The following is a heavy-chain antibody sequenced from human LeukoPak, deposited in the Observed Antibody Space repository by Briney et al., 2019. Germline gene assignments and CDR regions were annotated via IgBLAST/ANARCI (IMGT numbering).Heavy chain of an antibody. D-gene: IGHD2-2*01. J-gene: IGHJ6*02. CDR2: INHSGGT. CDR3: AGGVKVTSPIYYYYYGMDV. V-gene: IGHV4-34*01. Sequence: SETLSLTCAVYGGSFSGYYWSWIRQPPGKGLEWIGEINHSGGTNYNPSLKSRVTISVDTSKNQFSLKLSSVTAADTAVYYCAGGVKVTSPIYYYYYGMDVWGQGTTVTVSS. CDR1: GGSFSGYY.